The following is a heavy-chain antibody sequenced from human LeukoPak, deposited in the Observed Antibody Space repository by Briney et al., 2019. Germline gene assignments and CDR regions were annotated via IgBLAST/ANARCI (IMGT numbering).Heavy chain of an antibody. D-gene: IGHD6-6*01. CDR1: GGTFSSYA. V-gene: IGHV1-69*05. CDR2: IIPIFGTA. Sequence: ASVKVFCKASGGTFSSYAISWVRQAPGQGLEWMGGIIPIFGTANYAQKFQGRVTITTDESTSTAYMELSSLRSEDTAVYYCARSGSSSGHYYYYMDVWGKGTTVTVSS. J-gene: IGHJ6*03. CDR3: ARSGSSSGHYYYYMDV.